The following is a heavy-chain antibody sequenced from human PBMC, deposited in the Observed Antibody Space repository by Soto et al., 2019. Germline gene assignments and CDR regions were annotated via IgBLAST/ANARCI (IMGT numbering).Heavy chain of an antibody. Sequence: QLQLVESGGGLVKPGGSLRVSCAASGFTFSDYFMNWIRQAPGKGLEWVSYISSSGRYTSYADSVKGRFTISRDNAQNSLYLQMNNLRAEDTAVYYCASLRTGHYDILTAFSALDIWGQGTMVTVCS. J-gene: IGHJ3*02. CDR3: ASLRTGHYDILTAFSALDI. D-gene: IGHD3-9*01. V-gene: IGHV3-11*05. CDR1: GFTFSDYF. CDR2: ISSSGRYT.